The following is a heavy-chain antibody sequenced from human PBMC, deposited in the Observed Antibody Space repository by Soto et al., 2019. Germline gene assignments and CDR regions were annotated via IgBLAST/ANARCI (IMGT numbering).Heavy chain of an antibody. V-gene: IGHV4-34*01. Sequence: PSETLSLTCAFYGGSFSGYYWSWIRQPPGKGLEWIGEINHGGSTNYNPTLKSRVTISGDTSKNQFSLKLSSVTAADTAVYYGASYGSGSQDYWGQGTLVTV. D-gene: IGHD3-10*01. J-gene: IGHJ4*02. CDR2: INHGGST. CDR3: ASYGSGSQDY. CDR1: GGSFSGYY.